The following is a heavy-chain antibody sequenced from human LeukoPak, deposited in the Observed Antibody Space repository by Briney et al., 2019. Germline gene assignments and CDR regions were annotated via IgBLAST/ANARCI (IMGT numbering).Heavy chain of an antibody. CDR2: ISYDGSNK. D-gene: IGHD3-22*01. CDR1: GFTFSSYA. J-gene: IGHJ4*02. V-gene: IGHV3-30-3*01. CDR3: ARDGDYYDSSGYFDY. Sequence: GRSLRLSCAASGFTFSSYAMHWVRQAPGKGLGWVAVISYDGSNKYYADSVKGRFTISRDNSKNTLYLQMNSLRAEDTAVYYCARDGDYYDSSGYFDYWGQGTLVTVSS.